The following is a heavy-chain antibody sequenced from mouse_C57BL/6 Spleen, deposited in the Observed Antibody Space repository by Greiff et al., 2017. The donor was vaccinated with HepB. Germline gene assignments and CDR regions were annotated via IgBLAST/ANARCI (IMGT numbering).Heavy chain of an antibody. CDR3: ARPSRNYLTSAWFAY. D-gene: IGHD2-1*01. CDR2: IYPGSGST. V-gene: IGHV1-55*01. Sequence: VKLQQPGAEVVKPGASVKMSCKASGYTFTSYWITWVKQRPGQGLEWIGDIYPGSGSTNYNEKFKSKATLTVDTSSSTAYMQLSSLTSEDSAVYYCARPSRNYLTSAWFAYWGQGTLVTVSA. CDR1: GYTFTSYW. J-gene: IGHJ3*01.